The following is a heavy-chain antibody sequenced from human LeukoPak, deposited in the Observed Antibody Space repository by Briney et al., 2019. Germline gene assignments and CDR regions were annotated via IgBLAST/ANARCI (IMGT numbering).Heavy chain of an antibody. CDR3: AKESPSHGWLQGINYFDY. CDR2: INNDGSST. J-gene: IGHJ4*02. CDR1: GFTFSSYW. D-gene: IGHD5-24*01. V-gene: IGHV3-74*01. Sequence: GGSLRLSCAASGFTFSSYWMHWVRQAPGKGLVWVSRINNDGSSTNYADSVKGRFTISRDNAKNTLYLQMNSLRAEDTAVYYCAKESPSHGWLQGINYFDYWGQGTLVTVSS.